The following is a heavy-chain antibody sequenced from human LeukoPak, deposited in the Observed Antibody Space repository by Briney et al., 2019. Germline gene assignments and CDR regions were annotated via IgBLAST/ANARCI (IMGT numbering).Heavy chain of an antibody. CDR3: ARHIGYYYGSGSYVNDHYYMDV. CDR1: GYSFTSYW. V-gene: IGHV5-51*01. J-gene: IGHJ6*03. CDR2: IYPGDSDT. D-gene: IGHD3-10*01. Sequence: GESLKISCKGSGYSFTSYWIGWVRQMPGKGLEWMGIIYPGDSDTRYSPSFQGQVTISADKSISTAYLQWSSLKASDTAMYYCARHIGYYYGSGSYVNDHYYMDVWGKGTTVTVSS.